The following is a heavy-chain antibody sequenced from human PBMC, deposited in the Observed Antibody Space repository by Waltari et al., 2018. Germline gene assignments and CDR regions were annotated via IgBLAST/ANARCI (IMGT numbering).Heavy chain of an antibody. CDR2: IKEDGSER. Sequence: EVLLVDSGGGLVQPGKSLRLSCIRYEFNFRAYWMSWVRQAQGKGLEWVATIKEDGSERYYVDSVKGRFTISRDNTKSSVYLEMNNLRAEDSAVYYCARAKLTFDFWGQGNLVTVSS. J-gene: IGHJ4*02. CDR3: ARAKLTFDF. D-gene: IGHD1-7*01. CDR1: EFNFRAYW. V-gene: IGHV3-7*01.